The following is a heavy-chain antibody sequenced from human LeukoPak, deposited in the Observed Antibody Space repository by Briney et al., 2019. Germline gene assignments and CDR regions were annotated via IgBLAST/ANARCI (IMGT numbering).Heavy chain of an antibody. CDR2: INHNGNVN. Sequence: GGSLRLSCAASGFTFSSYWMNWARQAPGKGLEWVASINHNGNVNYYVDSVKGRFTISRDNAKNSLYLQMNSLRAEDTAVYYCASYYDILTPPRLWGQGTLVTVSS. J-gene: IGHJ4*02. V-gene: IGHV3-7*01. CDR1: GFTFSSYW. CDR3: ASYYDILTPPRL. D-gene: IGHD3-9*01.